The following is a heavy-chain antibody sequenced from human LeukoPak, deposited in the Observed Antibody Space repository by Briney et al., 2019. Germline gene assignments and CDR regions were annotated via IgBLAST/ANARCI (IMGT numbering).Heavy chain of an antibody. CDR1: GFTFSSYA. D-gene: IGHD1-26*01. V-gene: IGHV4-4*07. J-gene: IGHJ4*02. Sequence: GSLRLSCAASGFTFSSYAMSWIRQPAGKGLEWIGRIYTSGSTNYNPSLKSRVTMSVDTSKNQFSLKLSSVTAADTAVYYCARDRWGATDRWGQGTLVTVSS. CDR3: ARDRWGATDR. CDR2: IYTSGST.